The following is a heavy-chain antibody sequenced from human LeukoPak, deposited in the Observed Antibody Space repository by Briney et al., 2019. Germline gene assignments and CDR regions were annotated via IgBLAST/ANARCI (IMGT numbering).Heavy chain of an antibody. CDR1: GFTFSSYS. J-gene: IGHJ6*02. CDR2: ISSSSSYI. Sequence: PGGSLRLSCAASGFTFSSYSMNWVRQAPGKGLEWVSSISSSSSYIYYADSVKGRFTISRDNAKNSLYLQMNSLRAEDTAVHYCARCHDFWSGYWAYYYGMDVWGQGTTVTVSS. D-gene: IGHD3-3*01. V-gene: IGHV3-21*01. CDR3: ARCHDFWSGYWAYYYGMDV.